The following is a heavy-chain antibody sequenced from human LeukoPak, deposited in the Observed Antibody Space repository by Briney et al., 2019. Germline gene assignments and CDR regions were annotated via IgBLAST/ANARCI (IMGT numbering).Heavy chain of an antibody. CDR2: ISSSGSTI. J-gene: IGHJ4*02. V-gene: IGHV3-11*04. CDR3: ARGGYDFWSGYSAEGNYFDY. CDR1: GFTFSDYY. Sequence: GGSLRLSCAASGFTFSDYYMSWIRQAPGKGLEWVSYISSSGSTIYYADSVKGRFTISRDNAKNSLYLRMNSLRAEDTAVYYCARGGYDFWSGYSAEGNYFDYWGQGTLVTVSS. D-gene: IGHD3-3*01.